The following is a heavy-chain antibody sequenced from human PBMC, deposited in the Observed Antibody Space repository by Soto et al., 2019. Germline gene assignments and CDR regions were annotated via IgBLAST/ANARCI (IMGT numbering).Heavy chain of an antibody. Sequence: GSLSLSCAASGFSFTNFGMSWVRQAPGKGLEWVAGIGASGDITWYADSVKGRLSISRDNSKNTLYLQLNSLRFEDTAVYYCAKDDFTDRGDDYFDYWGPGTLVTVSS. D-gene: IGHD2-21*02. CDR3: AKDDFTDRGDDYFDY. J-gene: IGHJ4*02. CDR1: GFSFTNFG. V-gene: IGHV3-23*01. CDR2: IGASGDIT.